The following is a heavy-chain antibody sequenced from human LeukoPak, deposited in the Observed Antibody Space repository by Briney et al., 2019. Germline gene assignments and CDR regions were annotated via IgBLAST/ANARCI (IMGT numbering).Heavy chain of an antibody. Sequence: SETLSLTCTVSGGSISSSSYYWGWIRQPPGKGLEWIGEINHSGSTNYNPSLKSRVTISVDTSKNQFSLKLSSVTAADTAVYYCARSPNPYDYVWGSYRQRLYFDYWGQGTLVTVSS. CDR1: GGSISSSSYY. CDR3: ARSPNPYDYVWGSYRQRLYFDY. J-gene: IGHJ4*02. V-gene: IGHV4-39*07. D-gene: IGHD3-16*02. CDR2: INHSGST.